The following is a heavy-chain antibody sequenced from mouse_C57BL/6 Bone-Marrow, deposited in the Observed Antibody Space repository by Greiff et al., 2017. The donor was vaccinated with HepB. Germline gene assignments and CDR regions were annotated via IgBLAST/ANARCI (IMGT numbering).Heavy chain of an antibody. CDR1: GYTFTDYN. CDR2: INPNNGGT. J-gene: IGHJ2*01. D-gene: IGHD1-1*01. CDR3: ARRGGSSLYYFDY. V-gene: IGHV1-18*01. Sequence: EVQLVESGPELVKPGASVKIPCKASGYTFTDYNMDWVKQSHGKSLEWIGDINPNNGGTIYNQKFKGKATLTVDKSSSTAYMELRSLTSEDTAVYYCARRGGSSLYYFDYWGQGTTLTVSS.